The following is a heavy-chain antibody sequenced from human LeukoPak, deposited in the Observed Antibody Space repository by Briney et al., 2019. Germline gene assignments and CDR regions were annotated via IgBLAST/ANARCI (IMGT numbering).Heavy chain of an antibody. CDR2: INPNSGGA. V-gene: IGHV1-2*06. D-gene: IGHD3-9*01. J-gene: IGHJ6*03. CDR3: ARPGFETGYWNDYYYYYMDV. CDR1: GYTFTGYY. Sequence: ASVKVSCKASGYTFTGYYIHWVRQAPGQGLEWMGRINPNSGGANYAQKFQGRVTMTRDTSISTAYMELSRLRSDDTAAYYCARPGFETGYWNDYYYYYMDVWGKGTTVTVSS.